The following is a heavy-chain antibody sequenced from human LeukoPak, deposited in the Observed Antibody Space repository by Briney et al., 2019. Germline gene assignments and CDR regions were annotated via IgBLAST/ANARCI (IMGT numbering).Heavy chain of an antibody. D-gene: IGHD3-22*01. CDR2: ISATGGST. CDR3: AKRSDSSGSYYFDY. CDR1: GFSFSSYA. Sequence: GGSLRLSCAASGFSFSSYAMHWVRQAPGKGLEWVSAISATGGSTYYADSVKGRFTISRDNSKNTLYLQMNSLRAEDTAVYYCAKRSDSSGSYYFDYWGPGTLVTVSS. J-gene: IGHJ4*02. V-gene: IGHV3-23*01.